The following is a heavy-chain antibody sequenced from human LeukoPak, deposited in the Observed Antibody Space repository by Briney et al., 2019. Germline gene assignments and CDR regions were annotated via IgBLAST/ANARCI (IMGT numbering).Heavy chain of an antibody. CDR1: GGSISGYY. J-gene: IGHJ4*02. CDR3: AREIGGGLHYFHS. CDR2: IYYSGST. V-gene: IGHV4-59*12. Sequence: PSETLSLTCTVSGGSISGYYWSWIRQPPGKGLEWIGYIYYSGSTNYNPSLKSRATISVDTSENQFSLRLSSVTAADTAMYYCAREIGGGLHYFHSWGQGTPVTVSS. D-gene: IGHD1-26*01.